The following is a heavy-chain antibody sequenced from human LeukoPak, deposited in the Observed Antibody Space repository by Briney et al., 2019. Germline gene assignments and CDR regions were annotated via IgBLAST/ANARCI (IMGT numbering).Heavy chain of an antibody. CDR3: ARDRGEDHTPPYYFDY. CDR1: GYSISSGYY. V-gene: IGHV4-38-2*02. CDR2: IYHSGST. J-gene: IGHJ4*02. Sequence: SETLSLTCTVSGYSISSGYYWGWIRQPPGRGLEWIGSIYHSGSTYYNPSLKSRVTISVDTSKNQFSLQLNSVTPEDTAVYYCARDRGEDHTPPYYFDYWGQGTLVTVSS. D-gene: IGHD3-16*01.